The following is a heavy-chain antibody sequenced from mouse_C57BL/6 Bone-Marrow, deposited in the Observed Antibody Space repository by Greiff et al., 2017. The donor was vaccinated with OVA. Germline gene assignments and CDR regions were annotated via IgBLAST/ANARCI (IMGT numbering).Heavy chain of an antibody. CDR1: GYTFTSYW. Sequence: QVQLQQPGAELVKPGASVKLSCTASGYTFTSYWMHWVKQRPGQGLEWIGMIHPNSGSTNYNEKFKSKATLTVDKSSSTAYMQLISLASEDSAVYSWADDGPYYYAMDYWGQGTSVTVSS. V-gene: IGHV1-64*01. CDR2: IHPNSGST. D-gene: IGHD2-3*01. CDR3: ADDGPYYYAMDY. J-gene: IGHJ4*01.